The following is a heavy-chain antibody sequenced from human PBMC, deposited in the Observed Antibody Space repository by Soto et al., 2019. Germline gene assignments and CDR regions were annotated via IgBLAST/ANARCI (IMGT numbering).Heavy chain of an antibody. CDR1: GFTFSSYA. V-gene: IGHV3-30-3*01. CDR2: ISYDGSNK. CDR3: ASDRGPLWYYFDY. D-gene: IGHD3-10*01. Sequence: QVQLVESGGGVVQPGRSLRLSCAASGFTFSSYAMHWVRQAPGKGLEWVAVISYDGSNKYYADSVKGRFTISRDNSKNTLYLQMNSLRAEDTAVYYCASDRGPLWYYFDYWVQGTLVTVSS. J-gene: IGHJ4*02.